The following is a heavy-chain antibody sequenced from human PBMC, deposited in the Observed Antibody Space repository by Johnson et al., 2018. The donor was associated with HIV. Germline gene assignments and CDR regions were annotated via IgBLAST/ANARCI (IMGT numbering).Heavy chain of an antibody. CDR2: ISWNSGSI. CDR3: AKDSSPSWRRYDAFDF. Sequence: VQLVESGGGLVQPGRSLRLSCAASGFTFDDYAMHWVRQAPGKGLEWVSGISWNSGSIGYADSVKGRFTISRDNAKNSLHQEMNSLRVDDTALYYCAKDSSPSWRRYDAFDFWGQGTMVTFSS. V-gene: IGHV3-9*01. D-gene: IGHD2-2*01. J-gene: IGHJ3*01. CDR1: GFTFDDYA.